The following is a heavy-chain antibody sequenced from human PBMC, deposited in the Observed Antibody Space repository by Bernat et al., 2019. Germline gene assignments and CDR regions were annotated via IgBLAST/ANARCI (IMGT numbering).Heavy chain of an antibody. J-gene: IGHJ4*02. CDR3: AKDGYSSSWYSDY. D-gene: IGHD6-13*01. CDR2: IDPSDSYT. Sequence: EVQLVQSGAEVKKPGESLRISCKGSGYSFTSYWISWVRQMPGKGLEWMGRIDPSDSYTNYSPSFQGHVTISADKSISTADLQWSSLKASDTAMDYCAKDGYSSSWYSDYWGQGTLVTVSS. V-gene: IGHV5-10-1*03. CDR1: GYSFTSYW.